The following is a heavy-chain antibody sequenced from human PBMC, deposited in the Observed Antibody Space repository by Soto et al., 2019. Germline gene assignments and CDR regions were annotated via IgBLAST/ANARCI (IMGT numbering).Heavy chain of an antibody. D-gene: IGHD2-2*01. CDR2: IHSSGSTI. Sequence: GGSLRLSCTASGFTFSDYYMSWIRQAPGKGLEWLSYIHSSGSTINYADSVKGRFTISRDNAKNSLYLQMNSLRAADTAVYYCARGPEDIVVVPAAPFDYWGQGTLVTVSS. CDR3: ARGPEDIVVVPAAPFDY. V-gene: IGHV3-11*04. J-gene: IGHJ4*02. CDR1: GFTFSDYY.